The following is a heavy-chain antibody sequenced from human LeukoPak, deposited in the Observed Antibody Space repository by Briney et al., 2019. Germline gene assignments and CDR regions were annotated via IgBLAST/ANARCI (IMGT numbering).Heavy chain of an antibody. CDR1: GFTFTNYW. CDR2: MKQDGREK. Sequence: GGSLRLSCVASGFTFTNYWMTWVRQAPGKGLEWVANMKQDGREKYYVDSVKGRFTISRDNAKNSLYLQMNSLRAEDTAVYYCARGTLNIPGEHGAFDYWGQGTLVTVSS. V-gene: IGHV3-7*01. J-gene: IGHJ4*02. CDR3: ARGTLNIPGEHGAFDY. D-gene: IGHD1-14*01.